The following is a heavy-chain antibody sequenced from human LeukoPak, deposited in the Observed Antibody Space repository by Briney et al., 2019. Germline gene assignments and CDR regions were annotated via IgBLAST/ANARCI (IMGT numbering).Heavy chain of an antibody. V-gene: IGHV4-30-4*01. D-gene: IGHD4-17*01. CDR3: AREHKSYGDYPYYFDS. Sequence: PSQTLSLTCTVSSDSISSGDYYWSWIGQPAGKGLEFIGYINKKGGTFYNPPLKSRVSISIDTSKNQFSLKLTSVTAADTAVYFCAREHKSYGDYPYYFDSWGQGTLVTVSS. CDR2: INKKGGT. J-gene: IGHJ4*02. CDR1: SDSISSGDYY.